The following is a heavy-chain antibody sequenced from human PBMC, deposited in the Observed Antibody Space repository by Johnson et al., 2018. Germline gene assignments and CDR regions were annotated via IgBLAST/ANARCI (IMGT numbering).Heavy chain of an antibody. D-gene: IGHD7-27*01. Sequence: QVQLQESGPGLVKPSQTLSLTCTVSGGSISGYYYWSWIRRPPGRGLEWIGYIYNSANTYYNPSLKSRVSILVDKSKNQVSLKLGSVTAADTAVYYCARGEYSGPGEAFDIWGQGTMVTVSS. CDR3: ARGEYSGPGEAFDI. CDR1: GGSISGYYY. CDR2: IYNSANT. J-gene: IGHJ3*02. V-gene: IGHV4-30-4*01.